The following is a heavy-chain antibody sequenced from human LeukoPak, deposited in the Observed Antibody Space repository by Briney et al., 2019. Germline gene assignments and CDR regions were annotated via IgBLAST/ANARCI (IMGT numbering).Heavy chain of an antibody. CDR2: IKNDGAVK. D-gene: IGHD6-13*01. CDR1: GFTFSYHW. CDR3: AKDSYSKGDF. Sequence: GGSLRLSCAASGFTFSYHWMTWVRQAPGKGLEWVANIKNDGAVKTYVDSVKGRFTISRDNAKNSLYLQMNSLRAEDTAVYYCAKDSYSKGDFWGQGVLVTVSS. V-gene: IGHV3-7*01. J-gene: IGHJ4*02.